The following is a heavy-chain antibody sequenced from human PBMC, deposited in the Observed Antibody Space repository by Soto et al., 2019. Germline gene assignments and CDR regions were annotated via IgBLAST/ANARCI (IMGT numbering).Heavy chain of an antibody. Sequence: SETLSLTCAVYGGSFSGYYWSWIRQPPGKGLEWIGEINHSGSTNYNPSLKSRVTISVDTSKNQFSLKLSSVTAADTAVYYCARGLDVVVPAATSLFEPWGQGTLGTVSS. D-gene: IGHD2-2*01. V-gene: IGHV4-34*01. J-gene: IGHJ5*02. CDR3: ARGLDVVVPAATSLFEP. CDR2: INHSGST. CDR1: GGSFSGYY.